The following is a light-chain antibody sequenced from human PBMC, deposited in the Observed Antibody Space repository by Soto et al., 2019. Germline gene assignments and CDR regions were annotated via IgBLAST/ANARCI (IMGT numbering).Light chain of an antibody. Sequence: EIVMTQSPATLSVSPGERATLSCRASQSVSSNLAWYQQKPGQAPRLLIYAASSRATGSPDRLSGGGSGTEFTLTIRSLQPDDFAIYYCQYYYSSSSFGPGTKVDIK. V-gene: IGKV3D-15*01. CDR3: QYYYSSSS. CDR2: AAS. CDR1: QSVSSN. J-gene: IGKJ3*01.